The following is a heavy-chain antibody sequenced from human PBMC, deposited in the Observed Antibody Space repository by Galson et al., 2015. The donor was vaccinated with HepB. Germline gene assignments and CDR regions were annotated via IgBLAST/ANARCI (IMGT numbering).Heavy chain of an antibody. CDR3: VTYTSGWQSSDY. Sequence: CKVSGYDFTDNSLHWVQQAPGKGLEWMGLVDPEDGETTYAEKFQGRVTITADTSIDTAYMELSSLRSEDTALYYCVTYTSGWQSSDYWGQGTLVTVFS. V-gene: IGHV1-69-2*01. CDR1: GYDFTDNS. D-gene: IGHD6-19*01. J-gene: IGHJ4*02. CDR2: VDPEDGET.